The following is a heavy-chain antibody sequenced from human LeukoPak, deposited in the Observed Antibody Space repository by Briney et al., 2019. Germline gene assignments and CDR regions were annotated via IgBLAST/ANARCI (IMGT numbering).Heavy chain of an antibody. CDR3: ARGGGGSTSRDWRDAFDI. D-gene: IGHD2-2*01. CDR2: ISYDGSNK. Sequence: PGGSLRLSCAASGFTFSSYAMHWVRQAPGKGLEWVAVISYDGSNKYYADSVKGRFTISRDNSKNTLYLQMNSLRAEDTAVYYCARGGGGSTSRDWRDAFDIWGQGTMVTVSS. J-gene: IGHJ3*02. V-gene: IGHV3-30-3*01. CDR1: GFTFSSYA.